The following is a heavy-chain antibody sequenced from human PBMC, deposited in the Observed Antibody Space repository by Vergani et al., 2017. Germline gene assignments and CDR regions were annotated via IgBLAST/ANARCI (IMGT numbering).Heavy chain of an antibody. CDR2: ISSDGGST. CDR3: AKDSYITMVRGVIGGWFDP. Sequence: EVQLLESGGDLVQPGGSLRLSCTASGFIFSTYAMSWVRQAPGKGLEWVPTISSDGGSTYYADSVKGRFTISRDNSKNTLSLQMNSLRAEDTAVYYCAKDSYITMVRGVIGGWFDPWGQGTLVTVSS. V-gene: IGHV3-23*01. D-gene: IGHD3-10*01. J-gene: IGHJ5*02. CDR1: GFIFSTYA.